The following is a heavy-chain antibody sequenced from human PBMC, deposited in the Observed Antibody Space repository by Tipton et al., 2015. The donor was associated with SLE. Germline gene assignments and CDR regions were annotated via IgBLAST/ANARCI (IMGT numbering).Heavy chain of an antibody. CDR1: GGSFSSYY. CDR2: INHSGST. D-gene: IGHD1-26*01. J-gene: IGHJ4*02. V-gene: IGHV4-34*01. CDR3: ARGLRSGVVGATPGY. Sequence: LRLSCAVYGGSFSSYYWSWIRQPPGKGLEWIGEINHSGSTNYNPSLKSRVTISVDTSKNQFSLKLSSVTAADTAVYYCARGLRSGVVGATPGYWGQGTLVTASS.